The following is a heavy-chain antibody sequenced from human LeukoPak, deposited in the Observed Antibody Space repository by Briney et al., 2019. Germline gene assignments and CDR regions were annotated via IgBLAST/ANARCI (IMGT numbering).Heavy chain of an antibody. CDR3: STIFPYDSNVD. V-gene: IGHV3-11*01. D-gene: IGHD3-22*01. CDR2: ISSSGSTI. CDR1: GFTFSDYY. J-gene: IGHJ4*02. Sequence: GGSLRLSCAASGFTFSDYYMSWIRQAPGKGLEWVSYISSSGSTIYYADSVKGRFTISRDNAKNSLYLQMNSLRAEDTAVYYCSTIFPYDSNVDWGQGTLGTVSS.